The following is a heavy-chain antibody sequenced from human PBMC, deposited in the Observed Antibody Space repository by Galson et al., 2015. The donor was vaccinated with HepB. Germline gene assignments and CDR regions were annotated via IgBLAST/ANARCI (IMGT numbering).Heavy chain of an antibody. D-gene: IGHD2-15*01. J-gene: IGHJ3*01. Sequence: SVKVSCKATGFTFSRYYMHWVRQAPGQGLEWMGIIKSTGGRTFYAQKFQGRVAMTRDTSTNTVYMEVSSLRPEDTAVYYCARETPALHAFDVWGQGTVVTVS. CDR3: ARETPALHAFDV. V-gene: IGHV1-46*01. CDR1: GFTFSRYY. CDR2: IKSTGGRT.